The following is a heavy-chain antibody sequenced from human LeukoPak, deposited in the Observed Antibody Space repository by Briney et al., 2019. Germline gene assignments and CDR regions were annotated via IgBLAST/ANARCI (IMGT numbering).Heavy chain of an antibody. Sequence: PGGSLRLSCAASGFTFDDYGMSWVRQAPGKGLEWVSGINWNGGSTGYADSVKGRFTISRDDAKNSLYLQMNSLRAEDTALYYCARARMDSSGYYSDFDYWGQGTLVTVSS. CDR3: ARARMDSSGYYSDFDY. CDR2: INWNGGST. D-gene: IGHD3-22*01. CDR1: GFTFDDYG. V-gene: IGHV3-20*04. J-gene: IGHJ4*02.